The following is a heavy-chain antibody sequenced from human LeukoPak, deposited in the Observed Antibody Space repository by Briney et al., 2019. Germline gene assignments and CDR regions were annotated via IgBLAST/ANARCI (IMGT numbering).Heavy chain of an antibody. Sequence: SETLSLTCAVYGGSFSGYYWSWIRQPPGKGLEWIGEINHSGSTNYNPSLKSRVTISVGTSKNQFSLKLSSVTAADTAVYYCARTYDFWSGYYHPLDYWGQGTLVTVSS. CDR1: GGSFSGYY. J-gene: IGHJ4*02. CDR3: ARTYDFWSGYYHPLDY. V-gene: IGHV4-34*01. CDR2: INHSGST. D-gene: IGHD3-3*01.